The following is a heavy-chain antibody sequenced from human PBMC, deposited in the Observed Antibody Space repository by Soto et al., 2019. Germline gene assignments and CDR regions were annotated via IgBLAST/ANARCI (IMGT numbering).Heavy chain of an antibody. CDR2: ISSSSSDI. Sequence: LRLSCAASGFTFSIYTMNWVRQAPGKGLAWVSSISSSSSDIYYADSVKGRFTISRDNAKNSLYLQMNSLRAEDTAVYYCARDDTGDYVPQDSNWGQGTLVTVSS. CDR3: ARDDTGDYVPQDSN. CDR1: GFTFSIYT. J-gene: IGHJ4*02. D-gene: IGHD7-27*01. V-gene: IGHV3-21*01.